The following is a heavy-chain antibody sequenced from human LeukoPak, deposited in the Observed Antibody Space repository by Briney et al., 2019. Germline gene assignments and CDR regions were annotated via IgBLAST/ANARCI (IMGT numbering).Heavy chain of an antibody. V-gene: IGHV3-30*18. CDR2: ISYDGSNK. CDR3: AKGARPYYYYYGMDV. J-gene: IGHJ6*02. Sequence: GGSLRLSCAASGFTFSSYGMRWVRQAPGKGLEWVAVISYDGSNKYYADSVKGRFTISRDNSKNTLYLQMNSLRAEDTAVYYCAKGARPYYYYYGMDVWGQGTTVTVSS. CDR1: GFTFSSYG.